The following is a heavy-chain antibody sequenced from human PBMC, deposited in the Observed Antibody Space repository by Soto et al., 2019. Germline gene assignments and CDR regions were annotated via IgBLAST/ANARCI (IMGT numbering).Heavy chain of an antibody. CDR1: GFFFTDYF. CDR3: ARQLERRVGAASH. J-gene: IGHJ4*02. Sequence: QVQLAESGGGLVKSGGSLTLSCSTSGFFFTDYFMSWIRQAPGKGLEWVSYISPSGGATHYADSVKGRFTISRDNTKNTLFLQKRTLRDADTPVYYCARQLERRVGAASHWGQGTRVSVSS. V-gene: IGHV3-11*01. CDR2: ISPSGGAT. D-gene: IGHD1-26*01.